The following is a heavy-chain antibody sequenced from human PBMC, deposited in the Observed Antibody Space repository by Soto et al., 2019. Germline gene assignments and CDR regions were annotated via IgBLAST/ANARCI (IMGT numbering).Heavy chain of an antibody. V-gene: IGHV4-4*02. CDR2: IYHSGST. CDR3: AVFLVSSGYSPRWYHSGMAV. J-gene: IGHJ6*04. CDR1: GGSISSSNW. Sequence: PSETLSLTCAVSGGSISSSNWWSWVRQPPGKGLEWIGEIYHSGSTNYNPSLKSRVTISVDKSKNQFSLKLSSVTAADTAVHYCAVFLVSSGYSPRWYHSGMAVWGKGPRVTVSS. D-gene: IGHD3-22*01.